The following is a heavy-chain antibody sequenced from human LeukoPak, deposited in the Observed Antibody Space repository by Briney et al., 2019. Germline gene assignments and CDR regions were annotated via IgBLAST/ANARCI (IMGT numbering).Heavy chain of an antibody. CDR3: VSVGRHLDPFDY. Sequence: ASVKVSCKASGYTFTSYYLHWVRQAPGQGLEWMGIINPSGDSTTYAQRFQDRITMTRDTSTSTVYMELSSLRSEDTAVYYCVSVGRHLDPFDYWGQGTLVTVSS. CDR2: INPSGDST. J-gene: IGHJ4*02. D-gene: IGHD3-10*01. V-gene: IGHV1-46*01. CDR1: GYTFTSYY.